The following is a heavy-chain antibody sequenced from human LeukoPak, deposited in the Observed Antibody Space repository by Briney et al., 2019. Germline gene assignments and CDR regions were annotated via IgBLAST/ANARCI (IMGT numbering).Heavy chain of an antibody. V-gene: IGHV1-69*04. Sequence: GSSVKVSFMASGGTFSSYAISWVRQAPGQGLEWMGRIIPILGIANNAQKFHGRVTITAEKSTSTSYMELGSLRSEDTAVYYCRVDYYDSSGYADYWGQGPLVTVSS. CDR3: RVDYYDSSGYADY. CDR1: GGTFSSYA. D-gene: IGHD3-22*01. CDR2: IIPILGIA. J-gene: IGHJ4*02.